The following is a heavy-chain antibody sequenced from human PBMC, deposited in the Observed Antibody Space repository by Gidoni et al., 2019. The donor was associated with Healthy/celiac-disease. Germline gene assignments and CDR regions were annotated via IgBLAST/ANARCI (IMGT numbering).Heavy chain of an antibody. Sequence: QVQLQQWGAGLLKPSETLSLTCAAYGGSFVGYYWSWSRQPPGKGLEWIGEINHSGSTNYNPSLKSRVTISVDTSKNQFSLKLSSVTAADTAVYYCARGLGAAAYKPTLLDYWGQGTLVTVSS. V-gene: IGHV4-34*01. CDR1: GGSFVGYY. D-gene: IGHD6-13*01. CDR2: INHSGST. J-gene: IGHJ4*02. CDR3: ARGLGAAAYKPTLLDY.